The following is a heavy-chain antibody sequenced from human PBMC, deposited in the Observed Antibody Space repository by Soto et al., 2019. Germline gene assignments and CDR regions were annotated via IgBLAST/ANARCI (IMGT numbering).Heavy chain of an antibody. CDR3: ARDLHPLPGDILTGYYMSYAFDI. D-gene: IGHD3-9*01. J-gene: IGHJ3*02. CDR1: GYTFTIYG. CDR2: ISAYNGNT. Sequence: ASVKVSCKASGYTFTIYGISWVRQAPGQGLEWMGWISAYNGNTNYAQKLQGRVTMTTDTSTSTAYMELRSLRSDDTAVYYCARDLHPLPGDILTGYYMSYAFDIRGQGTMVTVSS. V-gene: IGHV1-18*01.